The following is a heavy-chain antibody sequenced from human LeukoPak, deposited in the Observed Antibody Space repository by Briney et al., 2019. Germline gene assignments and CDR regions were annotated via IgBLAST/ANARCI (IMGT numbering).Heavy chain of an antibody. CDR2: IYYSGST. Sequence: SETLSLTCTVSGGSISSSSYYWSWIRQPPGKGLEWIGYIYYSGSTNYNPSLKSRVTISVDTSKNQFSLKLSSVTAADTAVYYCARGPTTVPATYYFDYWGQGTLVTVSS. D-gene: IGHD4-11*01. J-gene: IGHJ4*02. CDR1: GGSISSSSYY. CDR3: ARGPTTVPATYYFDY. V-gene: IGHV4-61*01.